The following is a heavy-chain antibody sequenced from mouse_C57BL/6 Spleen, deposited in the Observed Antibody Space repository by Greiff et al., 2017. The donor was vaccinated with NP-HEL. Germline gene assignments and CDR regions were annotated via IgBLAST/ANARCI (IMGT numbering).Heavy chain of an antibody. CDR3: ARDYGNFWFAY. J-gene: IGHJ3*01. V-gene: IGHV1-64*01. Sequence: VQLQQPGAELVKPGASVKLSCKASGYTFTSYWMHWVKQRPGQGLEWIGMIHPNSGSTNYNEKFKSKATLTVDKSSSTAYMQISSLTSEDSAVYYCARDYGNFWFAYWGQGTLVTVSA. CDR2: IHPNSGST. CDR1: GYTFTSYW. D-gene: IGHD2-1*01.